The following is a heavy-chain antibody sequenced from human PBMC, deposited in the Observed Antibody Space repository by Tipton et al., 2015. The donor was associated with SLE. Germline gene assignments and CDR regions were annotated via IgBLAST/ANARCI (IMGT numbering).Heavy chain of an antibody. CDR2: MNPNSGNT. CDR3: AREVYSGSYYYYYGMDV. J-gene: IGHJ6*02. CDR1: GYTFANYD. V-gene: IGHV1-8*01. D-gene: IGHD3-10*01. Sequence: QLVQSGAEVKKPGASVKVSCRASGYTFANYDINWVRQATGQGLEWMGWMNPNSGNTGYAQKFQGRVTMTRNTSTSTAYMDLRSLRSEDTAVYYCAREVYSGSYYYYYGMDVWGQGTTVTISS.